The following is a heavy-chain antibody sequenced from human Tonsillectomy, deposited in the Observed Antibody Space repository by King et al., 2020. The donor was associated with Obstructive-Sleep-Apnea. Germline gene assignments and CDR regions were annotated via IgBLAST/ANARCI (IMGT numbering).Heavy chain of an antibody. V-gene: IGHV1-2*02. Sequence: QLVQSGAEVKKPGASVKVSCKASGYTFTDSFMHWVRQAPGQGLEWMGWINPNTGGTNYAQGFQGRVTMTRDRSISTDYMELRRWTNDDTSLYYCASHYCGSDCYSDPFNIWGQGTMVTVPS. J-gene: IGHJ3*02. D-gene: IGHD2-21*02. CDR1: GYTFTDSF. CDR3: ASHYCGSDCYSDPFNI. CDR2: INPNTGGT.